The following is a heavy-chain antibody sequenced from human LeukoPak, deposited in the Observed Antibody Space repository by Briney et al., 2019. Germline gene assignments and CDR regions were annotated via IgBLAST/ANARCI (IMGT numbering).Heavy chain of an antibody. V-gene: IGHV4-39*01. CDR3: ARHHDEWLLQGFDL. D-gene: IGHD3-22*01. J-gene: IGHJ2*01. Sequence: SETLSLTCTVSAGSTSILSYYCGWIRQPPGKGLEWIGSIYYSGSTYYNPSLKSRVTISVDTSKNQFSLKLSSVTAADTAVYYCARHHDEWLLQGFDLWGRGTLVTVSS. CDR2: IYYSGST. CDR1: AGSTSILSYY.